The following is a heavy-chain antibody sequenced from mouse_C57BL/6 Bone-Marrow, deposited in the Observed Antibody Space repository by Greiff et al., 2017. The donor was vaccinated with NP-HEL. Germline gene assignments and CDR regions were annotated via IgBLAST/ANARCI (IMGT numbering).Heavy chain of an antibody. V-gene: IGHV1-82*01. Sequence: VQLQQSGPELVKPGASVKISCKASGYAFSSSWMNWVKQRPGKGLEWIGRIYPGDGDTNYKGKFKGKATLTADKSSSTAYIKISSLTSKDSAVYCWARFPTVVPDWYFDVWGTGTTVTVSS. CDR1: GYAFSSSW. CDR2: IYPGDGDT. D-gene: IGHD1-1*01. J-gene: IGHJ1*03. CDR3: ARFPTVVPDWYFDV.